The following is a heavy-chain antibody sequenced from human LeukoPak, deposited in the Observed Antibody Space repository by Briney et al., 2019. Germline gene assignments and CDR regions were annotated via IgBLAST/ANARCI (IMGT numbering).Heavy chain of an antibody. D-gene: IGHD5-12*01. Sequence: SETLSLTCAVYGGSFSGYYWSWIRQPPGKGLEWIGEINHSGSTNYNPSLKSRVTISVDTSKNRFSLKLSSVTAADTAVYYCARGGPMVATLDYWGQGTLVTVSS. CDR3: ARGGPMVATLDY. CDR1: GGSFSGYY. V-gene: IGHV4-34*01. CDR2: INHSGST. J-gene: IGHJ4*02.